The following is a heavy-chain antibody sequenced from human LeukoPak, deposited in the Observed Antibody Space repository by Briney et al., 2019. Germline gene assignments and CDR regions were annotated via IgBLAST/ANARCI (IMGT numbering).Heavy chain of an antibody. J-gene: IGHJ4*02. Sequence: KSGGSLRLSCAASGFTFSNYNMNWVRQAPGEGLEWVSSISDNSRDMYYAYSVKGRFTISRDNAKNSLYLQMNSLRAEDTAVYYCAREGGAEDFDYWGQGTLVTVSS. V-gene: IGHV3-21*01. CDR3: AREGGAEDFDY. D-gene: IGHD2-15*01. CDR2: ISDNSRDM. CDR1: GFTFSNYN.